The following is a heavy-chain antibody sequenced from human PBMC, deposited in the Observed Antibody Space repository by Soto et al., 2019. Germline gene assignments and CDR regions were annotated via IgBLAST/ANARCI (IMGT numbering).Heavy chain of an antibody. Sequence: QVQLVQSGAEVKKPGASVKVSCKASGYTFTSYDINWVREATGQGLEWMGWMKPNSGNTGYAQKFKGRVTMTRNTSRSTAYMERSSLRSEDTAVYYCAIARYSSSWYYGFDYWGQGTLVTVSS. D-gene: IGHD6-13*01. V-gene: IGHV1-8*01. CDR1: GYTFTSYD. CDR2: MKPNSGNT. J-gene: IGHJ4*02. CDR3: AIARYSSSWYYGFDY.